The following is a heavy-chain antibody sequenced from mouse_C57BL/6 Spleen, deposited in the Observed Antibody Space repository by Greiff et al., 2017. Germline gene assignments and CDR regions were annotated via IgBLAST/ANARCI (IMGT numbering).Heavy chain of an antibody. CDR2: IDPADSDT. Sequence: VQLKQPGTVLVMPGASVKLSCKTSGYTFTSYWMHWVKQRPGQGLEWIGEIDPADSDTSYNQKFKGKAKLTADTSASTAYMELSSLTYEDSAVYYWMGYYAMDYWGQGTSVTVSS. CDR1: GYTFTSYW. V-gene: IGHV1-5*01. D-gene: IGHD2-3*01. J-gene: IGHJ4*01. CDR3: MGYYAMDY.